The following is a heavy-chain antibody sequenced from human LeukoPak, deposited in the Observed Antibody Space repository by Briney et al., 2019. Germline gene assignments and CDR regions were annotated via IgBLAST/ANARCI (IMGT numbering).Heavy chain of an antibody. V-gene: IGHV3-30*18. CDR1: GFIFSNYG. Sequence: PGGSLRLSCVGSGFIFSNYGMHWVRQAPGNGLEWVAVISYDGTNKFYEDSVKGRFTISRDSSKNTLYLQMNSLRAEDRAMYYCVKEVGIAVAGISYFDHWGQGTLVTVSS. CDR3: VKEVGIAVAGISYFDH. D-gene: IGHD6-19*01. CDR2: ISYDGTNK. J-gene: IGHJ4*02.